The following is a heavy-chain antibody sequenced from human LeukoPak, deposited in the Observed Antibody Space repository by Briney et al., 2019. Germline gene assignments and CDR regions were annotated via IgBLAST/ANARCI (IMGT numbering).Heavy chain of an antibody. J-gene: IGHJ3*02. CDR3: ARLPLIYYDFWSGLDAFDI. V-gene: IGHV4-39*01. D-gene: IGHD3-3*01. CDR2: IYYSGST. Sequence: SETLSLTCTVSGGSINSSSYYWGWIRQPPGKGLEWIGIIYYSGSTYYNPSLKSRVTISVDTSKNQFSLKLSSVTAADTAVYYCARLPLIYYDFWSGLDAFDIWGQGTMVTVSS. CDR1: GGSINSSSYY.